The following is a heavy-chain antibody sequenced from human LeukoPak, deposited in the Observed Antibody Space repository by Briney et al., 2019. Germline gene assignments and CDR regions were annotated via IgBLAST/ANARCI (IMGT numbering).Heavy chain of an antibody. CDR3: ARDGPGYCSGGSCYWVWARREYYFDY. D-gene: IGHD2-15*01. J-gene: IGHJ4*02. Sequence: GGSLRLSCAASGFTFSSYGMSWVRPAPGKGLEWVSAISGSGGSTYYADSVKGRFTISRDNSKNTLYLQMNSLRAEDTAVYYCARDGPGYCSGGSCYWVWARREYYFDYWGQGTLVTVSS. CDR2: ISGSGGST. CDR1: GFTFSSYG. V-gene: IGHV3-23*01.